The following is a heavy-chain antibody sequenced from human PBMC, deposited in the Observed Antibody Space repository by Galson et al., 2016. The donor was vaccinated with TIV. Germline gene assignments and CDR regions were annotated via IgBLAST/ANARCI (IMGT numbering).Heavy chain of an antibody. Sequence: SVKVSCKASGYTFYSFGVTWVRQAPGQGLEWMGWISAYNGDTKYPQKFQGRVTMTTDTSTTTAYMELRSLRSDNTAVYYCARDVSISTFTSHPTGDYWGQGTLVTVSS. CDR3: ARDVSISTFTSHPTGDY. J-gene: IGHJ4*02. CDR2: ISAYNGDT. V-gene: IGHV1-18*01. CDR1: GYTFYSFG. D-gene: IGHD4-17*01.